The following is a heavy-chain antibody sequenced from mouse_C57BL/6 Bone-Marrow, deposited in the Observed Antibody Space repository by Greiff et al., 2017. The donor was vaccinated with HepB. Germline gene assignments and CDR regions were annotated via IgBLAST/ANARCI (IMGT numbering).Heavy chain of an antibody. CDR2: IYIGNGYT. CDR1: GYTFTSYG. Sequence: EVHLVESGAELVRPGSSVKMSCKTSGYTFTSYGINWVKQRPGQGLEWIGYIYIGNGYTEYNEKFKGKATLTSDTSSSTAYMQLSSLTSEDSAIYFCARPSMITTGYYFDYWGQGTTLTVSS. CDR3: ARPSMITTGYYFDY. J-gene: IGHJ2*01. D-gene: IGHD2-4*01. V-gene: IGHV1-58*01.